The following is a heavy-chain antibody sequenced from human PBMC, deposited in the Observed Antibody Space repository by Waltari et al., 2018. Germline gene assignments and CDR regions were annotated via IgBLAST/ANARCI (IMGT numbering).Heavy chain of an antibody. CDR3: ATRGINYYDSSGYYFRLGGWDY. D-gene: IGHD3-22*01. CDR2: FDPEDGET. V-gene: IGHV1-24*01. Sequence: QVQLVQSGAEVKKPGASVKVSCKVSGYTLTELSIHWVRQAPGNGLEWMGGFDPEDGETIYAQKFQGRVTMTEDTSTDTAYMELSGLRSEDTAVYYCATRGINYYDSSGYYFRLGGWDYWGQGTLVTVSS. J-gene: IGHJ4*02. CDR1: GYTLTELS.